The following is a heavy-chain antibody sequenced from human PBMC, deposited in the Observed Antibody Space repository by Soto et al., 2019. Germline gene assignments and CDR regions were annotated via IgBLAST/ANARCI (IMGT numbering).Heavy chain of an antibody. V-gene: IGHV4-31*03. D-gene: IGHD6-13*01. Sequence: QVQLQESGPGLVKPSQTLSLTCTVSGGSISSGGYYWSWIRQHPGKGLEWIGYIYYRGRTYYNPSPKSRVTISVDTSKNQFSLKLSSVTAADTAVYYCARDGAAAGPLYWFDPWGQGTLVTVSS. CDR1: GGSISSGGYY. CDR2: IYYRGRT. CDR3: ARDGAAAGPLYWFDP. J-gene: IGHJ5*02.